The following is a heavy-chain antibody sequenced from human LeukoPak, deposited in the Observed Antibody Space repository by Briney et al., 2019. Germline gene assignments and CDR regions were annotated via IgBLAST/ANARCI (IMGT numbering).Heavy chain of an antibody. CDR1: GGSISGHY. V-gene: IGHV4-59*11. Sequence: PSETLSLTCSVSGGSISGHYWTWIRQPPGKGREWIGYIYSSGSTNYNSSLKSRVTISEDKSKNQFSLRVTSVTAAYTAIYYCARVQTISGVDMYYFDYSGEGNLVTVSS. CDR3: ARVQTISGVDMYYFDY. J-gene: IGHJ4*02. D-gene: IGHD3-3*01. CDR2: IYSSGST.